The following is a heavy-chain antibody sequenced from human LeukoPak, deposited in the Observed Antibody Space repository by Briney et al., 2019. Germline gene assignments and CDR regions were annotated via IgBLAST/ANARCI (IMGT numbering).Heavy chain of an antibody. Sequence: GGSLRLSCAASGFTFSSYAMSWVRQAPGKGLEWVSAISGSGGSTYYADSVKGRFTISRDNSKNTLYLQMNSLRAEDTAVYYCAKGGAIVGVAAAGTDYFDYWGQGTLVTVSS. J-gene: IGHJ4*02. D-gene: IGHD6-13*01. CDR3: AKGGAIVGVAAAGTDYFDY. V-gene: IGHV3-23*01. CDR1: GFTFSSYA. CDR2: ISGSGGST.